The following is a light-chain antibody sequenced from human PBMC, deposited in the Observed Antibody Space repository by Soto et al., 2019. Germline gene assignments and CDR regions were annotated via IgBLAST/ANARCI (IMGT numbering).Light chain of an antibody. J-gene: IGLJ2*01. CDR1: RSNIGAGYD. V-gene: IGLV1-40*01. CDR2: GNS. Sequence: QSVLTQPPSVSGDPGQRVTISCTGSRSNIGAGYDVPWYQQLPGTAPKLLIDGNSNRPSGVPDRFSGSKSGTSASLAITGLQAEDEADYYCQSYDISLSGVVFGGGTQLTVL. CDR3: QSYDISLSGVV.